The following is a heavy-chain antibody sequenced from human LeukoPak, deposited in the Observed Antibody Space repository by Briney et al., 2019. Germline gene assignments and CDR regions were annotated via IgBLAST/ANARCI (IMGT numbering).Heavy chain of an antibody. J-gene: IGHJ6*03. CDR3: AKGILYGGGSSWFDYYMDV. CDR1: GFTFSSYG. Sequence: GESLRLSCAASGFTFSSYGMNWVRQAPGKGLEWVSSISSSGTYIYYRDSVKGRFTISRDNSKNTLYLQMNSLRAEDTAVYYCAKGILYGGGSSWFDYYMDVWGKGTTVTVSS. CDR2: ISSSGTYI. D-gene: IGHD6-13*01. V-gene: IGHV3-21*01.